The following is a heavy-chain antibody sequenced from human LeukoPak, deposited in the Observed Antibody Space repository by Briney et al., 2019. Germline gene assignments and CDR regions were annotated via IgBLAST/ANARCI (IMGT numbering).Heavy chain of an antibody. CDR2: IRYDGSNK. D-gene: IGHD1-26*01. Sequence: GGSLRLSCAASGFTFSSYGMHWVRQAPGKGLEWVAFIRYDGSNKYYADSVKGRFTISRDNSKNTLYLQMNSLRAEDTAVYYCARDSQSSGSYYGWFDPWGQGTLVTVSS. J-gene: IGHJ5*02. CDR1: GFTFSSYG. V-gene: IGHV3-30*02. CDR3: ARDSQSSGSYYGWFDP.